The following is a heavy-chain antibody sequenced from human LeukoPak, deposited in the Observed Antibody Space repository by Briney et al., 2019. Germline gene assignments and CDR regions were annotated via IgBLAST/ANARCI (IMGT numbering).Heavy chain of an antibody. D-gene: IGHD1-26*01. CDR2: VGNDEKTI. CDR3: ARERQMGATPFDY. J-gene: IGHJ4*02. Sequence: PGRSLRLSCVASGFTFTGHSMHWVRQAPGKGLEWVAVVGNDEKTIFYADSLKGRFTISRDNSKNTLFLQMNSLRDEDTAVYYCARERQMGATPFDYWGQGSLVTVSS. CDR1: GFTFTGHS. V-gene: IGHV3-30*04.